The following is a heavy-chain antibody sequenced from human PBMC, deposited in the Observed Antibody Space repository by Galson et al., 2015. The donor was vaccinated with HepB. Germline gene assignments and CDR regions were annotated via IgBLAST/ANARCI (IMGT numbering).Heavy chain of an antibody. D-gene: IGHD3-3*01. CDR2: IYHSGST. CDR1: GGSISSSNW. Sequence: LTCAISGGSISSSNWWSWVRQPPGKGLEWIGQIYHSGSTNSNPSLKSRVTISVDKSKNQFSLKLSSVTAADTAVYYCARVGGQTYYDSWSGLAFDKWGQGTMVTVSS. V-gene: IGHV4-4*02. J-gene: IGHJ3*02. CDR3: ARVGGQTYYDSWSGLAFDK.